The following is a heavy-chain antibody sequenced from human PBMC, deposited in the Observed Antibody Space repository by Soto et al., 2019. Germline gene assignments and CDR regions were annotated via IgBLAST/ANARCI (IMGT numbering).Heavy chain of an antibody. Sequence: ESGGGVVQPGRSLRLSCAACGFTFSDYAMHWVRQAPGKGLEWVAVVSHDGRNTHYADSVKGRFTISRDSSKNTVSLEMTSMRAEDTAVYYCAKGGRQWLVTSDFNYWGQGALVTVSS. V-gene: IGHV3-30*18. D-gene: IGHD6-19*01. J-gene: IGHJ4*02. CDR2: VSHDGRNT. CDR1: GFTFSDYA. CDR3: AKGGRQWLVTSDFNY.